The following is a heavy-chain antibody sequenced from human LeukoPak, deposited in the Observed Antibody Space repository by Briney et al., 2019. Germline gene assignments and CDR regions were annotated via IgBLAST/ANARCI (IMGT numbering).Heavy chain of an antibody. Sequence: SGPALVKPTQTLTLTCTFSWVSINTGAVCVSWIRQPPGKALEWLPRLDWDDEKFYNPSLNTRLSISRDTSKNQVVLTMTNMDPVDTATYYCARHQIATNGEEHAFEIWGQGTMVTVSS. V-gene: IGHV2-70*17. CDR3: ARHQIATNGEEHAFEI. D-gene: IGHD1-26*01. J-gene: IGHJ3*02. CDR1: WVSINTGAVC. CDR2: LDWDDEK.